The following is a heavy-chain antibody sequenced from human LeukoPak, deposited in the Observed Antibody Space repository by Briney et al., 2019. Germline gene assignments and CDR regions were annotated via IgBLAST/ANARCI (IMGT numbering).Heavy chain of an antibody. Sequence: GGSLRLSCAASGFTFSDYYMSWIRQSPGKGLEWVSYISSGGSTIYYADSVTGRFTISRDNAKNSLYLQMNSLRAEDTAVYYCARDSSTVATQGVDYWGQGTLVTVSS. V-gene: IGHV3-11*04. J-gene: IGHJ4*02. CDR3: ARDSSTVATQGVDY. CDR2: ISSGGSTI. D-gene: IGHD4-17*01. CDR1: GFTFSDYY.